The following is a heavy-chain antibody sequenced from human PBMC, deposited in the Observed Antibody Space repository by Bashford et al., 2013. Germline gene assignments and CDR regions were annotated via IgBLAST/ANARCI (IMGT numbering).Heavy chain of an antibody. Sequence: SETLSLTCAVYGGSFSGYYWSWIRQPPGKGLEWIGDINHSGSTNYNPSLKNRVTISLDTSKNQFSLRLSSVTAADTAVYYCARGGGHSSGPTFHYYYGMDVWGHGTTVTVSS. CDR2: INHSGST. D-gene: IGHD6-19*01. V-gene: IGHV4-34*01. J-gene: IGHJ6*02. CDR1: GGSFSGYY. CDR3: ARGGGHSSGPTFHYYYGMDV.